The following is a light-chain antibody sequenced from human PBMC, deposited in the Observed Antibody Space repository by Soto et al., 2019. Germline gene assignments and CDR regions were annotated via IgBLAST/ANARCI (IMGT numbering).Light chain of an antibody. CDR2: GTS. CDR1: QSVSSY. Sequence: EIVLTQSPATLSLSPGERATLSCRASQSVSSYLAWFQQKPGQAPRLLIYGTSTRPPGIPDRFSGSGSGTDFTLTISRLEPEDFAVYYCQQSGSSPITFGQGTRLEIK. CDR3: QQSGSSPIT. J-gene: IGKJ5*01. V-gene: IGKV3-20*01.